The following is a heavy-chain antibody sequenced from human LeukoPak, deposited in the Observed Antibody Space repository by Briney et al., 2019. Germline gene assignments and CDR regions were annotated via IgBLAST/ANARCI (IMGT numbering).Heavy chain of an antibody. D-gene: IGHD3-3*01. CDR1: GGTFSSYA. Sequence: SVKVSCKASGGTFSSYAISWVRQAPGQGLEWMGGIIPIFGTANYAQKFQGRVTITADESMSTAYMELSSLRSEDTAVYYCARADGSWRYDFWSGYAYSDYWGQGTLVAVSS. V-gene: IGHV1-69*13. J-gene: IGHJ4*02. CDR2: IIPIFGTA. CDR3: ARADGSWRYDFWSGYAYSDY.